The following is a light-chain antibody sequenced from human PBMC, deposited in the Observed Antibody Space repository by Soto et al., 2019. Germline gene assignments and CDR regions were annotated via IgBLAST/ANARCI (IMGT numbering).Light chain of an antibody. V-gene: IGLV2-11*01. CDR1: SSDVGGYNY. Sequence: QSALTQPASVSGSPGQSITISCTGTSSDVGGYNYVSWYQHHPGKAPKLMIFDVSQRPSGVPDRFSGSKSGNTASLTISGLQAEDEADYYCCSYAGSRVFGGGTKVTVL. J-gene: IGLJ3*02. CDR3: CSYAGSRV. CDR2: DVS.